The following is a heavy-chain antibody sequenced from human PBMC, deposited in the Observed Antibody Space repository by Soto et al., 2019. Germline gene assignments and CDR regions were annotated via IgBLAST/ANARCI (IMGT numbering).Heavy chain of an antibody. CDR2: INPATGAA. CDR1: GYPVTAYY. D-gene: IGHD3-3*01. CDR3: ERGGGVGVAGSAAFDM. J-gene: IGHJ3*02. V-gene: IGHV1-2*02. Sequence: QLHLVQSGAVVKKPGASVTVSCSASGYPVTAYYMHWVRQAPGRGLAWMGGINPATGAAKYTQTFQGRVTMTRDTSTSTVFIELGGLTSEDTAVFYCERGGGVGVAGSAAFDMWGQGTLVTVSS.